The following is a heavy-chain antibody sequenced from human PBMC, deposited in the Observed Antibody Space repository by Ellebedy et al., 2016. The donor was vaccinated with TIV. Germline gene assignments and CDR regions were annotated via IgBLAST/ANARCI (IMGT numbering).Heavy chain of an antibody. Sequence: GGSLRLXXAASGFTFSSYAMTWVRQAPGKGLEWVSSITSSGDRTNYADSVKGRFTISRDNSKNTLYLQMNSLRAEDTAVYYCAKDRVAAAGTGWVDYWGQGALVTVSS. J-gene: IGHJ4*02. CDR1: GFTFSSYA. CDR3: AKDRVAAAGTGWVDY. D-gene: IGHD6-13*01. V-gene: IGHV3-23*01. CDR2: ITSSGDRT.